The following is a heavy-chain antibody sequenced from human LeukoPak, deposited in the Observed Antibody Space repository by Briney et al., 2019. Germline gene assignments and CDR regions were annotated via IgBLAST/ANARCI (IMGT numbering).Heavy chain of an antibody. CDR2: INPNSGGT. Sequence: ASVKVSCKASGYTFTGYYMHWVRQAPGQGLEWMGWINPNSGGTNYAQKFQGRVTMTRDTSISTAYMELSRLRSDDTAVYYCAGSGVRGVITPFDYWGQETLVTVSS. D-gene: IGHD3-10*01. CDR1: GYTFTGYY. V-gene: IGHV1-2*02. J-gene: IGHJ4*02. CDR3: AGSGVRGVITPFDY.